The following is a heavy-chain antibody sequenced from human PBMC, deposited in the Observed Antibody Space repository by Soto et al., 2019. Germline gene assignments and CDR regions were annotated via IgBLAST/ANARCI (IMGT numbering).Heavy chain of an antibody. CDR2: INPNGGST. V-gene: IGHV1-46*03. CDR1: GYIFTNFY. J-gene: IGHJ4*02. D-gene: IGHD6-6*01. Sequence: QVQLVQPGAEVKKPGASVKFSCKASGYIFTNFYIYWVRQAPGQGLEWIGIINPNGGSTNYAQNFQGRVTMTRDTSTSTVYMDLSSLRSEDTAVYYCTRGLASGDYWGQGTLITVSS. CDR3: TRGLASGDY.